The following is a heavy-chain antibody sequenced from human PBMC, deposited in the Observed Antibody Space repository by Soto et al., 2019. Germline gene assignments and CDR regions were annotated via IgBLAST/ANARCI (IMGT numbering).Heavy chain of an antibody. CDR2: IIPTLGIA. CDR1: GGTFSSYT. J-gene: IGHJ4*02. CDR3: ARDQTTVTTSLDY. Sequence: SVKVSCKASGGTFSSYTISWVRQAPGQGLEWMGRIIPTLGIANYAQKFQGRVTITADKSTSTAYMELSSLRSEDTAVYYCARDQTTVTTSLDYWGQGTLVTVSS. V-gene: IGHV1-69*04. D-gene: IGHD4-4*01.